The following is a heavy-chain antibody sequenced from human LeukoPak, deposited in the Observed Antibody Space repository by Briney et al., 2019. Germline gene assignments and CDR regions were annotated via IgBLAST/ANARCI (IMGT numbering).Heavy chain of an antibody. CDR3: ARDFDGVGRPFEAVSNDAFDI. V-gene: IGHV3-7*01. D-gene: IGHD3-9*01. CDR1: GFTFSSYW. J-gene: IGHJ3*02. CDR2: IKKDGSEN. Sequence: GGSLRLSCAASGFTFSSYWMSWVRQAPGKGLEWVANIKKDGSENYYVDSVKGRFTISRDNAKKSLYLQMKSLRAEDTAVYYCARDFDGVGRPFEAVSNDAFDIWGQGTMVTVSS.